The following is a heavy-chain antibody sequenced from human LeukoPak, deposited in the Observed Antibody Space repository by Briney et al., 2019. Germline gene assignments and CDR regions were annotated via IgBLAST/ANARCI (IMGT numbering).Heavy chain of an antibody. V-gene: IGHV3-64*01. CDR2: ISPDGRAT. D-gene: IGHD1-14*01. CDR1: GFIFSYYS. J-gene: IGHJ4*02. CDR3: ARGQPAGSTDY. Sequence: PGGSLRLSCAASGFIFSYYSMHWVRQAPGKGLEYVSVISPDGRATYYTNSVKGRFTISRDNSKNTVYLQMDSLRDDDTAVYYCARGQPAGSTDYWGQGTLVTVSS.